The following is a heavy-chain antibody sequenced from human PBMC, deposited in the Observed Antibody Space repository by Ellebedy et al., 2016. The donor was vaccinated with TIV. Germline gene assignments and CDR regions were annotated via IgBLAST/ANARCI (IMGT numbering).Heavy chain of an antibody. Sequence: MPSETLSLTCTVSGGSISSSSYYWGWIRQPPGKGLEWIGNIYYSGSTYYNPSLKSRVTISVDTSKNQFSLKLSSVTAAATAVYYCARWLRGATNYFDYWGQGTLVTVSS. CDR3: ARWLRGATNYFDY. V-gene: IGHV4-39*07. D-gene: IGHD1-26*01. CDR1: GGSISSSSYY. J-gene: IGHJ4*02. CDR2: IYYSGST.